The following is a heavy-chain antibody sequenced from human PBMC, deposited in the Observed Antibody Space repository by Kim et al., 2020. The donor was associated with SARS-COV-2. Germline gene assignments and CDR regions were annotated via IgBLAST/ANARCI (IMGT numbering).Heavy chain of an antibody. Sequence: GGSLRLSCAASGFTFSSYAMHWVRQAPGKGLEWVAVISYDGSNKYYADSVKGRFTISRDNSKNTLYLQMNSLRAEDTAVYYCARGASSSGWYWFDYWGQG. CDR1: GFTFSSYA. J-gene: IGHJ4*02. V-gene: IGHV3-30*04. D-gene: IGHD6-19*01. CDR2: ISYDGSNK. CDR3: ARGASSSGWYWFDY.